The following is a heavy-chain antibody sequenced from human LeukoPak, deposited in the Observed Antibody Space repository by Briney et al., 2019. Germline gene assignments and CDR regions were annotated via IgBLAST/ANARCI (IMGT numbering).Heavy chain of an antibody. CDR1: GFTFSSYA. CDR3: AKANVGVATDNNAFDI. D-gene: IGHD5-12*01. Sequence: PGGSLRLSCAASGFTFSSYAMSWVRQAPGKGLEWVSGISGSGRWTYYADSVKGRFTISRDNSKNTLYLQLNNLRVEDTAVYYCAKANVGVATDNNAFDIWGQGTMVTVSS. V-gene: IGHV3-23*01. CDR2: ISGSGRWT. J-gene: IGHJ3*02.